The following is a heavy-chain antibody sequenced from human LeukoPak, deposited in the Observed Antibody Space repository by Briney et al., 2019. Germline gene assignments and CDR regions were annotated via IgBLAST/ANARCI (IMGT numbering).Heavy chain of an antibody. D-gene: IGHD6-13*01. CDR3: ARGDSSSWDIVGRYFDL. Sequence: SETLSLTCAVYGGSFSGYYWSWIRQPPGKGLEWIGEINHSGSTDYNPSLKSRVTISVDTSKNQFSLKLSSVTAADTAVYYCARGDSSSWDIVGRYFDLWGRGTLVTVSS. J-gene: IGHJ2*01. CDR2: INHSGST. V-gene: IGHV4-34*01. CDR1: GGSFSGYY.